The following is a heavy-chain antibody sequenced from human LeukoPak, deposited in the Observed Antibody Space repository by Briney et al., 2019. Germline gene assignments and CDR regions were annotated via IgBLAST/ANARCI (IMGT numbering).Heavy chain of an antibody. J-gene: IGHJ4*02. Sequence: GGSLRLSCAASGFTFSSYGMHWVRQAPGKGLEWVAVISYDGSNKYYADSVKGRLTISRDNSKNTLYLQMNSLRAEDTAVYYCAKGSYGDYHFDYWGQGTLVTVSS. CDR2: ISYDGSNK. V-gene: IGHV3-30*18. CDR3: AKGSYGDYHFDY. CDR1: GFTFSSYG. D-gene: IGHD4-17*01.